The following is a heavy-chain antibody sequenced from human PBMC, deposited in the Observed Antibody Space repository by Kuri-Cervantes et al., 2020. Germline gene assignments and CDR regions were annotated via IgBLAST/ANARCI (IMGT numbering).Heavy chain of an antibody. Sequence: SLKISCAASGFTFDDYAMHWVRQAPGKGLEWVSGISWNSGSIGYADSVKGRFTISRDTSKNRLYLQMNSLTTEDTAVYYCARDFTISDAFDIWGQGTMVTVSS. J-gene: IGHJ3*02. V-gene: IGHV3-9*01. CDR1: GFTFDDYA. CDR3: ARDFTISDAFDI. CDR2: ISWNSGSI. D-gene: IGHD3-9*01.